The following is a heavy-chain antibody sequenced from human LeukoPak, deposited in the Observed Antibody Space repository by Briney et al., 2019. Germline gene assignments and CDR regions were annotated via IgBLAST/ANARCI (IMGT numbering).Heavy chain of an antibody. J-gene: IGHJ4*02. CDR3: ARATGRYSPFFDY. V-gene: IGHV4-59*12. Sequence: SETLSLTCTVSGGSISSYYWSWIRQPPGKGLEWIAYIYYSGNTNYNPSLKSRLTMSVDTSNKQFSLRLTSVTAADTAVYYCARATGRYSPFFDYWGQGILVTVSS. CDR1: GGSISSYY. CDR2: IYYSGNT. D-gene: IGHD1-26*01.